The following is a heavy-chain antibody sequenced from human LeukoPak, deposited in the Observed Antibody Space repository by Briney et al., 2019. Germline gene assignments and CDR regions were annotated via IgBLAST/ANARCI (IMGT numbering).Heavy chain of an antibody. CDR1: GFTVSSYY. CDR2: IYYSGST. Sequence: PGGSLRLSCAASGFTVSSYYWSWIRQPPGKGLEWIGYIYYSGSTNYNPSLKSRVTISVDTSKNQFSLKLSSVTAADTAVYYCARDLVYSSSWDAFDIWGQGTMVTVSS. D-gene: IGHD6-13*01. V-gene: IGHV4-59*02. J-gene: IGHJ3*02. CDR3: ARDLVYSSSWDAFDI.